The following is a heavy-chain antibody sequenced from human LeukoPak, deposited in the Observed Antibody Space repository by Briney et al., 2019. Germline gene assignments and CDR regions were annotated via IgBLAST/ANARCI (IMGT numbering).Heavy chain of an antibody. J-gene: IGHJ6*03. CDR2: IYYSGST. Sequence: SETLSLTCTVSGGSISSYYWGWIRQPPGKGLEWIGSIYYSGSTYYSPSLKSRVTISVDTSKNHFSLKLSSVTAADTAVYYCARHRYYYRSGSYYGAPYYMDVWGKGTTVTISS. CDR1: GGSISSYY. V-gene: IGHV4-39*01. D-gene: IGHD3-10*01. CDR3: ARHRYYYRSGSYYGAPYYMDV.